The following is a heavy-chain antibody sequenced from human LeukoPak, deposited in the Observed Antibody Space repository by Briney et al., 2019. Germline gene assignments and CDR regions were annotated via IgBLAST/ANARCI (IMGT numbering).Heavy chain of an antibody. CDR2: INQDGSEK. V-gene: IGHV3-7*01. J-gene: IGHJ4*02. CDR1: GFTFSSYW. D-gene: IGHD4-23*01. Sequence: GGSLRLSCAASGFTFSSYWMSWVRQAPGKGLEWVANINQDGSEKYYVDSVKGRFTISRDNAKNSLYLQVISLRAEDTAVYYCARDGDGGTLDYWGQGTLVTVSS. CDR3: ARDGDGGTLDY.